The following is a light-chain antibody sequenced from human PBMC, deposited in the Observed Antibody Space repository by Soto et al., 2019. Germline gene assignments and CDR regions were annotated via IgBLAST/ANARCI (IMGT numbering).Light chain of an antibody. CDR1: SSNIGSNT. V-gene: IGLV1-44*01. Sequence: QSVLTQPPSASGTPGPRVTLSCSGTSSNIGSNTVNWYQQLPGTAPKLLIYSNNQRPSGVPDRFSGSRSGTSASLAISGLQSEDEGDYYCAAWDDSLNGRGVFGGGTKLTVL. CDR2: SNN. J-gene: IGLJ3*02. CDR3: AAWDDSLNGRGV.